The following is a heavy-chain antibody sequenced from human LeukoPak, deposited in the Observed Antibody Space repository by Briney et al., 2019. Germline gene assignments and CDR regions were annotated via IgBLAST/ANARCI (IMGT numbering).Heavy chain of an antibody. CDR1: GGTFSSYA. J-gene: IGHJ4*02. V-gene: IGHV1-69*05. D-gene: IGHD3-22*01. CDR2: IILIFGTA. CDR3: ATGSSSHHYYDSSGYYFDY. Sequence: SAKVSCKASGGTFSSYAISWVRQAPGQGLEWMGGIILIFGTANYAQKFQGRATITTDESTSTAYMELSSLRSEDTAVYYCATGSSSHHYYDSSGYYFDYWGQGTLVTVSS.